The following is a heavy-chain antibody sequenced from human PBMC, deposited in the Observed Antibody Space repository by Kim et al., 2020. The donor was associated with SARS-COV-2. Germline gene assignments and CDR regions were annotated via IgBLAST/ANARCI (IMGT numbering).Heavy chain of an antibody. CDR3: AIINGYYFDSGITGRFDY. Sequence: GGSLRLSCAASGFTFSSYAMSWVRQAPGKGLEWVSGITNSGGSTYFADSVKGRFTISRDNSKNTLYLQMNSLRAEDTAIYYCAIINGYYFDSGITGRFDYWGQGTLVSVSS. D-gene: IGHD3-10*01. CDR2: ITNSGGST. CDR1: GFTFSSYA. V-gene: IGHV3-23*01. J-gene: IGHJ4*02.